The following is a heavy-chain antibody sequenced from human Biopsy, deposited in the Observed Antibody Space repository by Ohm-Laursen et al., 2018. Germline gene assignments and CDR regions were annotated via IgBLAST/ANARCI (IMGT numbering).Heavy chain of an antibody. CDR3: VRLNRRGNIICFDY. CDR2: RFHSGSP. V-gene: IGHV4-59*08. CDR1: GGSITADF. Sequence: SDTLSLTCTVSGGSITADFWTWIRQTPGERLEWIGYRFHSGSPMYNPSLKSRVTISVDTSKSQFSLTLTSVTAADTAVYYCVRLNRRGNIICFDYWGRGTLVTVSS. D-gene: IGHD5-12*01. J-gene: IGHJ4*02.